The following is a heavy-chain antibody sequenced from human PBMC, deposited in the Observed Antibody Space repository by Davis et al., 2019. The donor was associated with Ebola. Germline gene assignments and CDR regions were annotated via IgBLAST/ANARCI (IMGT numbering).Heavy chain of an antibody. CDR1: GFTFSSYG. V-gene: IGHV3-30*02. CDR3: AKDPNSSSWYRGYYYYYMDV. J-gene: IGHJ6*03. CDR2: IRYDGSNK. D-gene: IGHD6-13*01. Sequence: PGGSLRLSCAASGFTFSSYGMHWVRQAPGKGLEWVAFIRYDGSNKYYADSVKGRFTISRDNSKNTLYLQMNSLRAEDTAVYYCAKDPNSSSWYRGYYYYYMDVWGKGTTVTVSS.